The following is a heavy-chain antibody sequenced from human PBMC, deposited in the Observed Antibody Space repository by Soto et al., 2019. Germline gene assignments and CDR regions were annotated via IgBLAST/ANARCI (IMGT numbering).Heavy chain of an antibody. CDR1: GFMFNSYW. V-gene: IGHV3-7*04. CDR2: IKQDGSEK. CDR3: ERENYFDY. J-gene: IGHJ4*02. Sequence: GGSLRLSCAASGFMFNSYWMGWVRQFPGKGLEWVANIKQDGSEKNYVDSVKGRFTISRDNAKKSLYLQMNSLRAEDTAVYYCERENYFDYWGQGTLVTVSS.